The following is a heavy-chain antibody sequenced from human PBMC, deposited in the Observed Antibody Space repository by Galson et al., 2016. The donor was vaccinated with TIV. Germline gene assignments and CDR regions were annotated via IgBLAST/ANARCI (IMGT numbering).Heavy chain of an antibody. CDR1: GYTFTSYD. Sequence: SVKVSCKASGYTFTSYDINWLRQAPGQGPEWMGWIHPYTGRTSSAQKFPGRIIMTRDISISTAYMELSSLRSEDTAVYYCAIWSSSSYNDLISFAFVIWGQETTGTVSS. CDR2: IHPYTGRT. V-gene: IGHV1-8*01. D-gene: IGHD3-22*01. CDR3: AIWSSSSYNDLISFAFVI. J-gene: IGHJ3*02.